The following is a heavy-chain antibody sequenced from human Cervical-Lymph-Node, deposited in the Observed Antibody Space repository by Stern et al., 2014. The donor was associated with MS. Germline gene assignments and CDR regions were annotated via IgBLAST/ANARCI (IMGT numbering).Heavy chain of an antibody. CDR1: GFTFSDYY. CDR3: ARALIAAGGALHY. V-gene: IGHV3-11*01. J-gene: IGHJ4*02. CDR2: ISGSGTTT. Sequence: QVQLVESGGGLVKPGRSLRLSCAASGFTFSDYYMSWIRQAPGKGLEWVSYISGSGTTTCYAVSVKGRFTISKDNARNSLYLQMNSLRADDTAVYYCARALIAAGGALHYWGQGTLVTVSS. D-gene: IGHD6-13*01.